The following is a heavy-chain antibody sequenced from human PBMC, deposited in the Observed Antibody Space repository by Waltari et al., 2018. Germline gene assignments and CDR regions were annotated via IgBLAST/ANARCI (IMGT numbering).Heavy chain of an antibody. J-gene: IGHJ3*02. CDR2: IYYSGST. CDR3: ARLEGLIFGVVTQIGAFDI. D-gene: IGHD3-3*01. V-gene: IGHV4-31*03. CDR1: GGSISSGGYY. Sequence: QVQLQESGPGLVKPSQTLSLTCTVSGGSISSGGYYWSWIRQHPGKGLEWIGYIYYSGSTYYNPSLKSRGTISVDTSKNQFSRKLSSVTAADTAVYYCARLEGLIFGVVTQIGAFDIWGQGTMVTVSS.